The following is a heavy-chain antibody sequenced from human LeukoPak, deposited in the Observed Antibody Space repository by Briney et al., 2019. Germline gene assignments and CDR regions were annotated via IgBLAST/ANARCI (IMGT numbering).Heavy chain of an antibody. CDR3: ARDGWFGDYNWFDP. CDR1: GFTFSSYS. CDR2: ISSASNTI. J-gene: IGHJ5*02. V-gene: IGHV3-48*01. Sequence: GGSLRLSCAASGFTFSSYSMNWVRQAPGKGLEWISYISSASNTIYYADSVKGRFTISRDNAKNSVYLQMNSLRTEDTAMYYCARDGWFGDYNWFDPWGQGTLVTVSS. D-gene: IGHD3-10*01.